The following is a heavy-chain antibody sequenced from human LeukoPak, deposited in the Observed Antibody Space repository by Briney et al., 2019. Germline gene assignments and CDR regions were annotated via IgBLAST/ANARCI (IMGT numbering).Heavy chain of an antibody. CDR3: AKGGVVHAFDI. CDR1: GFTFSSYD. Sequence: GGSLRLSCAASGFTFSSYDMHWVRQATGKGLEWVSAIGTAGDTYYPGSVKGRFTISRDNSKNTLYLQMNSLRAEDTAVYYCAKGGVVHAFDIWGQGTMVTVSS. J-gene: IGHJ3*02. CDR2: IGTAGDT. V-gene: IGHV3-13*01. D-gene: IGHD2-15*01.